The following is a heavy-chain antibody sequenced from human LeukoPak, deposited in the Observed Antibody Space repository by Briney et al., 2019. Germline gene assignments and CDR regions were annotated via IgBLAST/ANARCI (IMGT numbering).Heavy chain of an antibody. V-gene: IGHV3-33*05. D-gene: IGHD3-10*01. Sequence: QTGGSLRLSCAASGFTFSSYGMHWVRQAPGKGLEWVAVISYDGSNKYYADSVKGRFTISRDNSKNTLYLQMNSLRAEDTAVYYCARATSTEIYFGSGSYYPNWFDPWGQGTLVTVSS. CDR1: GFTFSSYG. J-gene: IGHJ5*02. CDR3: ARATSTEIYFGSGSYYPNWFDP. CDR2: ISYDGSNK.